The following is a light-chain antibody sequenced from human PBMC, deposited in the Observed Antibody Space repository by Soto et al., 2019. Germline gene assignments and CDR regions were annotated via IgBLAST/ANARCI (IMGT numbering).Light chain of an antibody. Sequence: QPVLTQSPSASASLGASVKLTCTLSSGHSSYAIAWHQQQPEKGPRYLMKLNGDGSHDKGDGIPDRFSGSNSGAERYLTISSLQSEDEADYYCQTWDTGIRVFGGGTKLTVL. V-gene: IGLV4-69*01. J-gene: IGLJ2*01. CDR1: SGHSSYA. CDR2: LNGDGSH. CDR3: QTWDTGIRV.